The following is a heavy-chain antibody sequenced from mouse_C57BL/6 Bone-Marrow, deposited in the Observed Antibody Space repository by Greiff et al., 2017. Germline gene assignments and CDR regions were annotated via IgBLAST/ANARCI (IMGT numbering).Heavy chain of an antibody. D-gene: IGHD2-1*01. CDR2: INPNNGGT. Sequence: VQLQQSGPELVKPGASVKISCKASGYTFTDYYMNWVKQSPGKSLEWIGDINPNNGGTSYNQKFKGKATLPVDKSSSTAYMELRSLTSEDSAVYYCAEVYYGNPYWYFDVWGTGTTVTVSS. CDR1: GYTFTDYY. V-gene: IGHV1-26*01. J-gene: IGHJ1*03. CDR3: AEVYYGNPYWYFDV.